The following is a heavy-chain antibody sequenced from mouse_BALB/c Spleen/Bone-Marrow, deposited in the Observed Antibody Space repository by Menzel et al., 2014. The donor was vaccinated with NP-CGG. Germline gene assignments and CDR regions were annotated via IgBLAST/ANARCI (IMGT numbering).Heavy chain of an antibody. CDR3: ARDENYDIYWYFDV. V-gene: IGHV7-3*02. D-gene: IGHD1-1*01. Sequence: EVHLVESGGGLVQPGGSLRLSCATSGFTFTDYYMSWVRQTPVKALEWLGFIRNKANGYTTDYSVSVKGRFTISRDNSQSILYLQMNTLRAEDSATYYCARDENYDIYWYFDVWGAGTTVTASS. CDR2: IRNKANGYTT. CDR1: GFTFTDYY. J-gene: IGHJ1*01.